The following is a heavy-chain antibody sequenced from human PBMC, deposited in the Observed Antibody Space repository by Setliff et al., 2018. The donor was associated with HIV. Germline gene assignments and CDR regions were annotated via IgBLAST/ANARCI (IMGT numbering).Heavy chain of an antibody. J-gene: IGHJ5*02. V-gene: IGHV4-31*03. CDR3: ARDLPELTGRSFDP. CDR2: IYNSGNT. CDR1: GISVRTGGYQ. Sequence: PSETLSLTCNVSGISVRTGGYQWSWIRQQPGKGLEWIGFIYNSGNTYSNPSLQSRLSMSIDTIKNQVSLELTSVTAADTAVYYCARDLPELTGRSFDPWGQGIQVTVSS. D-gene: IGHD7-27*01.